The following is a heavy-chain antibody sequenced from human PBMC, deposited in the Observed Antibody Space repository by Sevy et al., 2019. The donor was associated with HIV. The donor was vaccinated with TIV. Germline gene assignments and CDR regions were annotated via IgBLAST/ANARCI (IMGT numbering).Heavy chain of an antibody. CDR3: PRALGPYGYYGMDV. V-gene: IGHV3-30-3*01. CDR2: ISYDGSNK. Sequence: GGSLRLSCAASGLTFSSYAMHWVRQAPGKGLEWVAVISYDGSNKYYAYSVKGRLTISRDNSKNTLYLQMNSLRAADTAVYYCPRALGPYGYYGMDVWGQGTTVTVSS. D-gene: IGHD3-10*01. CDR1: GLTFSSYA. J-gene: IGHJ6*02.